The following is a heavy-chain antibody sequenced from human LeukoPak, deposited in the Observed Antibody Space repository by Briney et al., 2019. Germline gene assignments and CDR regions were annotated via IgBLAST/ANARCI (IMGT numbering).Heavy chain of an antibody. CDR2: ISNSGTGT. CDR3: ARALNDASDI. V-gene: IGHV3-11*04. J-gene: IGHJ3*02. CDR1: GFTFSDYY. Sequence: KPGGSLRLSCAASGFTFSDYYMGWIRLAPGKGLEWVSYISNSGTGTYYPDSVKGRFTISRDNAKNSLYLQVNSLRAEDTAVYYCARALNDASDIWGQGTMVTVSS.